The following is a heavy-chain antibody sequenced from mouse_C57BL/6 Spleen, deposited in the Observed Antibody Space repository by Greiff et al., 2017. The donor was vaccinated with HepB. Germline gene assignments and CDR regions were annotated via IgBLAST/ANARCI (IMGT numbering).Heavy chain of an antibody. CDR2: ISSGGSYT. D-gene: IGHD3-3*01. CDR3: ARHKGGAGVCDY. Sequence: EVQLVESGGDLVKPGGSLKLSCAASGFTFSSYGMSWVRQTPDKRLEWVATISSGGSYTYYPDSVKGRFTISRDNAKNTLYLQMSSLKSEDTAMYYCARHKGGAGVCDYWGQGTTLTVSS. CDR1: GFTFSSYG. J-gene: IGHJ2*01. V-gene: IGHV5-6*01.